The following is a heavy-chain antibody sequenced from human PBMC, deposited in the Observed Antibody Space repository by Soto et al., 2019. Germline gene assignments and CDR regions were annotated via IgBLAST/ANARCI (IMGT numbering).Heavy chain of an antibody. CDR2: MNPNSGNT. J-gene: IGHJ3*02. CDR1: GYTFTSYD. Sequence: ASVKVSCKASGYTFTSYDINWVRQATGQGLEWMGWMNPNSGNTGYAQKFQGRVTMTRNTSISTAYMELSSLRSEDTAVYYCAVCYDFWSGYYGAFDIRGQGTMVTVSS. CDR3: AVCYDFWSGYYGAFDI. V-gene: IGHV1-8*01. D-gene: IGHD3-3*01.